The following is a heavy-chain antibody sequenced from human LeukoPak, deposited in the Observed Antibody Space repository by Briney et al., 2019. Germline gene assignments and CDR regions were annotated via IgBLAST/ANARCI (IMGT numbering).Heavy chain of an antibody. CDR1: GYTFTGYY. J-gene: IGHJ4*02. Sequence: GASVKVSCKASGYTFTGYYMHWVRQAPGQGLEWMGWINPNSGGTNYAQKFQGRVTMTRDTSISTAYMELSRLRSDDTAVYYCAGVRGGLVVPAAILNYWGQGTLVTVSS. CDR2: INPNSGGT. V-gene: IGHV1-2*02. D-gene: IGHD2-2*02. CDR3: AGVRGGLVVPAAILNY.